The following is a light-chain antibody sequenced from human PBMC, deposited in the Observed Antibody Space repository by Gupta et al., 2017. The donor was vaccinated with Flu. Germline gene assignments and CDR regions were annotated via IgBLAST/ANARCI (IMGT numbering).Light chain of an antibody. J-gene: IGKJ4*01. CDR2: GAS. Sequence: GERATLSCRASQSVSSNLAWYQQKPGQAPRLLIYGASTRSTDIPASFTGSGSGTEFTLTISSLQSEDFAVYYCQQYNTWPLTFGGGTKVEIK. CDR3: QQYNTWPLT. V-gene: IGKV3-15*01. CDR1: QSVSSN.